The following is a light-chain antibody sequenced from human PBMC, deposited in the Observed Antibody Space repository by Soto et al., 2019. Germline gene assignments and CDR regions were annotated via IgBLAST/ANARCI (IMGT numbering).Light chain of an antibody. Sequence: DIQMTQSPSTLSASVGDRVTITCRASQSISSWLAWYQRKPGKVPKLLIYKASSLESGVPSRFSGSGSGTEFTLTISSLQPDDFATYYCQQYNSYPLTFGGGTKVEIK. CDR2: KAS. V-gene: IGKV1-5*03. CDR3: QQYNSYPLT. J-gene: IGKJ4*01. CDR1: QSISSW.